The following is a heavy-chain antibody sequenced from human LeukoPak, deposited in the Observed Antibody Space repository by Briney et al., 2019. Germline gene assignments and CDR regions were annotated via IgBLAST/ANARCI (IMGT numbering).Heavy chain of an antibody. CDR1: GFTFSSYA. D-gene: IGHD1-26*01. CDR2: ISYDGSNK. CDR3: ARVGGSGPFDY. J-gene: IGHJ4*02. V-gene: IGHV3-30*04. Sequence: SGRSLRLSCAASGFTFSSYAMHWVRQAPGKGLEWVAVISYDGSNKYYADSVKGRFTISRDNSKNTLYLQMNSLRAEDTAVYYCARVGGSGPFDYWGQGTLVTVSS.